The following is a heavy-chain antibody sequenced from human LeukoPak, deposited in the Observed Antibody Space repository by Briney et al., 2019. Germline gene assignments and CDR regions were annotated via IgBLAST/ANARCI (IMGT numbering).Heavy chain of an antibody. CDR3: ARGAYYGSGSYYSAFDI. J-gene: IGHJ3*02. D-gene: IGHD3-10*01. CDR2: MNPNSGNT. Sequence: ASVKVSXKASGYTFTSYDVNWVRQATGQGLEWIGWMNPNSGNTGYAQKFQGRVTMTRNTSITTAYMELSSLRSEDTAVYYCARGAYYGSGSYYSAFDIWGQGTMVTVSS. V-gene: IGHV1-8*01. CDR1: GYTFTSYD.